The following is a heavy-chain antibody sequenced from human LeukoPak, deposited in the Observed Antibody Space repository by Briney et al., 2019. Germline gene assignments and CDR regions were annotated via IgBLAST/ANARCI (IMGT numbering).Heavy chain of an antibody. CDR1: GGSISSYY. CDR2: IYYSGST. Sequence: SETLSLTCTVSGGSISSYYWSWIRQPPGKGLEWIGSIYYSGSTYYNPSLKSRVTISVDTSKNQFSLKLSSVTAADTAVYYCARGRYSSSFYFDYWGQGTLVTVSS. J-gene: IGHJ4*02. V-gene: IGHV4-59*12. D-gene: IGHD6-13*01. CDR3: ARGRYSSSFYFDY.